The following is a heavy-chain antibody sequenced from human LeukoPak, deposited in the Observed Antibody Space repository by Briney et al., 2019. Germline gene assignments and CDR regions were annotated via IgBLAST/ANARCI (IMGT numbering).Heavy chain of an antibody. J-gene: IGHJ4*02. CDR3: ARDLEGY. Sequence: GGSLRLSCAASGFTFRNSWMHWVRQAPGKGLAWVSRIAPDGTTTPYADSVRGRFTISRDNAKNSLYLQMNSLRAEDTAVYYCARDLEGYWGQGTLVTVSS. D-gene: IGHD1-1*01. V-gene: IGHV3-74*01. CDR2: IAPDGTTT. CDR1: GFTFRNSW.